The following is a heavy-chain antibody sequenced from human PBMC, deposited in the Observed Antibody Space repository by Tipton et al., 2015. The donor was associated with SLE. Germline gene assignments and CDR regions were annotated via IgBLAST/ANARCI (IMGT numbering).Heavy chain of an antibody. Sequence: TLSLTCAVYGGSFSGYYWSWIRQPPGKGPEWIATRLNSGTTHYNPSLQSRVTLSVDLSNSQFSLRLSSVTAADTAVYYCARIIAVADYWGQGTLVTVSS. CDR3: ARIIAVADY. CDR1: GGSFSGYY. D-gene: IGHD6-19*01. CDR2: RLNSGTT. V-gene: IGHV4-34*12. J-gene: IGHJ4*02.